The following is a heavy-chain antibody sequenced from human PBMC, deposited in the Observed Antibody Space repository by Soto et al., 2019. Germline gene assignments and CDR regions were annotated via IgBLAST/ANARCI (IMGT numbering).Heavy chain of an antibody. Sequence: SVKVSCKASGCTFSSLGINLVRLAPGQWLWCIGGIIPISETTHYAQIFQDRVTIVADMSTATAYMELSRLTFEDTAVYYCARALLSHSYDSGGYDSFFHAMDVWGQGTPVTVSS. V-gene: IGHV1-69*06. CDR3: ARALLSHSYDSGGYDSFFHAMDV. J-gene: IGHJ6*02. CDR1: GCTFSSLG. CDR2: IIPISETT. D-gene: IGHD3-22*01.